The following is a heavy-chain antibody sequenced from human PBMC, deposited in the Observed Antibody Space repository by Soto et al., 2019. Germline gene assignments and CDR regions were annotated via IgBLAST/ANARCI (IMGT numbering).Heavy chain of an antibody. CDR3: ARDGKSGRTFDP. CDR1: GFTFSSYG. Sequence: QVQLVESGGGVVQPGRSLRLSCAASGFTFSSYGMHWVRQAPGKGLEWVAVIWYDGSNKYYADSVKGRFTISRDNSKNTMYLQMNSLRAEDTAVYYCARDGKSGRTFDPWGQGTLVTVSS. D-gene: IGHD3-3*01. J-gene: IGHJ5*02. CDR2: IWYDGSNK. V-gene: IGHV3-33*01.